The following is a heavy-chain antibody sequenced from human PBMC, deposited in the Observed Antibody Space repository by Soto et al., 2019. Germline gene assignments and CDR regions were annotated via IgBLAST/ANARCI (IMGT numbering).Heavy chain of an antibody. D-gene: IGHD2-15*01. J-gene: IGHJ4*02. CDR2: ISYDGSNK. Sequence: PGGSLRLSCAASGFTFSSYGMHWVRQAPGKGLEWVAVISYDGSNKYYADSVKGRFTISRDNSKNTLYLQMNSLRAEDTAVYYRAKDVCGGSCYYFDYWGQGTLVTVSS. CDR3: AKDVCGGSCYYFDY. V-gene: IGHV3-30*18. CDR1: GFTFSSYG.